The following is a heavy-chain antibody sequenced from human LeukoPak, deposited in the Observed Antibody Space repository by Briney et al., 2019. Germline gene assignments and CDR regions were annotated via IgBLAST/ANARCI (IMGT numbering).Heavy chain of an antibody. CDR1: GGSFSGYY. V-gene: IGHV4-34*01. D-gene: IGHD5-18*01. Sequence: SETLSLTCAVYGGSFSGYYWSWIRQPPGKGLEWIGEINHSGSTNYNPSLKSRVTISVDTSKNQFSLKLSSVTAADTAAYYCARLGYSYGYDYWGQGTLVTVSS. CDR3: ARLGYSYGYDY. J-gene: IGHJ4*02. CDR2: INHSGST.